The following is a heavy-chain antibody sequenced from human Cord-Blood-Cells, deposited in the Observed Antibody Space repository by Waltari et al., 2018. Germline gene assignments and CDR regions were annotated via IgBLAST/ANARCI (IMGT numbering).Heavy chain of an antibody. Sequence: QVQLVQSGAEVKKPGASVKVSCKASGYTFTSYYMHWVRQAPGQGLEWMGIINPSSGSTSYAQKFQGRVTMTRDTSTSTVYMELSSLRSEDTAVYYCARGLGYCSGGSCYGDYWGQGTLVTVSS. CDR2: INPSSGST. J-gene: IGHJ4*02. CDR3: ARGLGYCSGGSCYGDY. V-gene: IGHV1-46*03. CDR1: GYTFTSYY. D-gene: IGHD2-15*01.